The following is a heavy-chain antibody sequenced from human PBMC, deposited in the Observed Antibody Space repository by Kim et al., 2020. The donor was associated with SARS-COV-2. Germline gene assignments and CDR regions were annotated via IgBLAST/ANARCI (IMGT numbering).Heavy chain of an antibody. CDR1: GFTFSNAW. D-gene: IGHD2-15*01. V-gene: IGHV3-15*01. CDR2: IKSKTDGGTT. CDR3: TTPRYCSGGSCYGYAFDI. J-gene: IGHJ3*02. Sequence: GGSLRLSCAASGFTFSNAWMSWVRQAPGKGLEWVGRIKSKTDGGTTDYAAPVKGRFTISRDDSKNTLYLQMNSLKNADTAVYYCTTPRYCSGGSCYGYAFDIWGQGTMVTVSS.